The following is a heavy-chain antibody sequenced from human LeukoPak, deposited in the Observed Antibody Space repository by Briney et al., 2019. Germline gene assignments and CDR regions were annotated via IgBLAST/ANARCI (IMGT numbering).Heavy chain of an antibody. D-gene: IGHD1-26*01. Sequence: GASVKVSCKASGGTFSSYAISWVRQAPGQGLEWMGGIIPIFGTANYAQKFQGRVTITADESTSTAYMELSSLRSEDTAVYYCARDDGQGIVGVNYFDYWGQGTLVTVSS. CDR2: IIPIFGTA. CDR3: ARDDGQGIVGVNYFDY. V-gene: IGHV1-69*13. J-gene: IGHJ4*02. CDR1: GGTFSSYA.